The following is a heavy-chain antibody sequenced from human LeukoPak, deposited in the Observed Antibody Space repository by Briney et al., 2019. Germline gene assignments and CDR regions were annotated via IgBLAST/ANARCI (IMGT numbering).Heavy chain of an antibody. CDR2: INHSGST. Sequence: PSETLSLTCAVYGGSFSGYYWSWIRQPPGKGLEWIGEINHSGSTNYNPSLKSRVTISVDTSKNQFSLKLSSVTAADTAVYYCARHLGSYDSSGYRPGGFDPWGQGTLVTVSS. J-gene: IGHJ5*02. V-gene: IGHV4-34*01. CDR3: ARHLGSYDSSGYRPGGFDP. CDR1: GGSFSGYY. D-gene: IGHD3-22*01.